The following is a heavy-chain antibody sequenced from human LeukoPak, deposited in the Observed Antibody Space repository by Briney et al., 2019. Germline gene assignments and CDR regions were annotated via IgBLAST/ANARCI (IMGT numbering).Heavy chain of an antibody. D-gene: IGHD1-7*01. V-gene: IGHV1-2*02. J-gene: IGHJ4*02. Sequence: EASVKVSCKASGYTFTAYYVHWVRQAPGQGLEWMGWINPDSGDTSSAQRFQGRVTVTRDTSIGTVYMELSRLRSDDTAVYYCARDYIDPGNYTPLGYWGQGTLVTVSS. CDR3: ARDYIDPGNYTPLGY. CDR2: INPDSGDT. CDR1: GYTFTAYY.